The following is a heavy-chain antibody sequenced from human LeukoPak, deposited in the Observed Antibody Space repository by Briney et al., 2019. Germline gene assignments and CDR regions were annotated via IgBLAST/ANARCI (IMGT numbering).Heavy chain of an antibody. V-gene: IGHV3-48*01. J-gene: IGHJ4*02. CDR1: GFAFSSYS. D-gene: IGHD6-6*01. Sequence: GGSLRLSCAASGFAFSSYSMKWVRQAPGKGLEWVSQISSSSSSISYADSVKGRFTISRDNGKNSLYLQMNSLRAEDTAVYYCATESSRSSAFWGQGTLVTVSS. CDR2: ISSSSSSI. CDR3: ATESSRSSAF.